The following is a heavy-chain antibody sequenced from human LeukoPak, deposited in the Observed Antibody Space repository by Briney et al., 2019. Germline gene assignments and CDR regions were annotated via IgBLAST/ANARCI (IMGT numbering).Heavy chain of an antibody. CDR2: IYTSGST. CDR3: ARGDYYDSSVDY. J-gene: IGHJ4*02. D-gene: IGHD3-22*01. CDR1: GGSISSGSYY. V-gene: IGHV4-61*02. Sequence: SETLSLTCTVSGGSISSGSYYWRWIRQPVGKGLEWIGRIYTSGSTNYNPSLKSRVTISVDTSKNQFSLKLSSVTAADTAVYYCARGDYYDSSVDYWGQGTLVTVSS.